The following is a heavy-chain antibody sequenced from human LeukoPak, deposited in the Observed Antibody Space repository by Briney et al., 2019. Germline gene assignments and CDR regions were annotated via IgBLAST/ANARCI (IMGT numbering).Heavy chain of an antibody. V-gene: IGHV3-7*01. Sequence: TGGSLRLSCAASGFTFSSHWMSWVRQAPGKGLEWVANIKQDGSETYYVDSVKGRFTISRDNTQNSLYLQMNSLGADDTALYYCARPPRRGEFDYWGQGTLFTVSS. D-gene: IGHD3-16*01. CDR1: GFTFSSHW. J-gene: IGHJ4*02. CDR2: IKQDGSET. CDR3: ARPPRRGEFDY.